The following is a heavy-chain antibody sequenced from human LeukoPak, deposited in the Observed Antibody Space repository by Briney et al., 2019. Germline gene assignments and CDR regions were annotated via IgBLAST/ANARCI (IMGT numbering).Heavy chain of an antibody. J-gene: IGHJ3*02. D-gene: IGHD6-13*01. CDR3: AKEGQQLGYAFDI. CDR2: ISWNSGSI. Sequence: PGRSLRLSCVASGFTFDDYAMHWVRQAPGKGLEWVSGISWNSGSIGYADSVKGRFTISRDNAKNSLYLQMNSLRAEDTALYYCAKEGQQLGYAFDIWGQGTMVTVSS. V-gene: IGHV3-9*01. CDR1: GFTFDDYA.